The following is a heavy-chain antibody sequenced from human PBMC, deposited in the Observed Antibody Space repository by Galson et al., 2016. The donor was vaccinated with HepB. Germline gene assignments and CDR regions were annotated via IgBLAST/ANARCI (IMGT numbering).Heavy chain of an antibody. CDR2: RWHEGIRT. D-gene: IGHD6-19*01. CDR1: RFHFSMHA. J-gene: IGHJ5*02. V-gene: IGHV3-33*01. Sequence: SLRLSCAASRFHFSMHALHWVRQAPGKGLEWVAMRWHEGIRTFHADSVKGRFTLPRDHSRYTTYLQMNRLRVEDTAVYYRVGDPPSSGWAFDPWGQGNLVTVSS. CDR3: VGDPPSSGWAFDP.